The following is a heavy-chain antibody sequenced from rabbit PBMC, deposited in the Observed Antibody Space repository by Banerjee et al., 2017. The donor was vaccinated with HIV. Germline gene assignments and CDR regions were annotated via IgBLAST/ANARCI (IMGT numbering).Heavy chain of an antibody. CDR3: ARDRGDWGYYFTL. CDR2: INTGSRNA. D-gene: IGHD4-1*01. Sequence: QSLEESGGDLVKPGASLTLTCTASGFSFSSSYYMCWVRQAPGKGLEWIGCINTGSRNAYYASWVISRFTISKTSSTTVALHMTSLTAADTATYFCARDRGDWGYYFTLWGPGTLVTVS. J-gene: IGHJ4*01. V-gene: IGHV1S40*01. CDR1: GFSFSSSYY.